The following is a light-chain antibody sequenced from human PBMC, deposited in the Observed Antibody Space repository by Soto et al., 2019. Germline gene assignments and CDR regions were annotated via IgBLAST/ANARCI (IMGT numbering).Light chain of an antibody. CDR3: QQFMNSFT. CDR2: GTS. CDR1: QSVSSAY. Sequence: EILLTQSPGTLSLSPGQRATLSCRASQSVSSAYLAWYQQRRGQAPRLLIFGTSRRATGIPDRFSGSGSGTDFTLTISRLEPEDFAVYYCQQFMNSFTFGPGTRVDV. V-gene: IGKV3-20*01. J-gene: IGKJ3*01.